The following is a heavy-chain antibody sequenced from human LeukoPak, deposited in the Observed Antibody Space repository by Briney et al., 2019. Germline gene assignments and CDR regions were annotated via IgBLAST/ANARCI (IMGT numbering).Heavy chain of an antibody. J-gene: IGHJ4*01. CDR3: ARAMVGAPGYYYFDY. V-gene: IGHV4-59*02. D-gene: IGHD1-26*01. CDR1: GDSVSSTYY. CDR2: VYYTGSA. Sequence: SETLSLTCSVSGDSVSSTYYWSWIRQPPGAGLEWIGYVYYTGSANYHPSLRSRVTMSVDTSKNQFSLNVRSVTAADTAIYYCARAMVGAPGYYYFDYWGHGTLVTVSS.